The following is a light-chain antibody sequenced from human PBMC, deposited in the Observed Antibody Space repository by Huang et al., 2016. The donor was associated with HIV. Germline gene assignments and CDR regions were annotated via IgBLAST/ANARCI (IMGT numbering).Light chain of an antibody. V-gene: IGKV1-39*01. CDR1: LNIDKY. CDR3: QQTYSTPIT. CDR2: TAS. Sequence: DIQMTQSPSSLSASVGDRVSITCRAGLNIDKYLNWYQQTPGKAPKLLIYTASNLQRVVPVRFSGSGSGTDFTLTTTSLQPEDFAVYFCQQTYSTPITFGQGTRLEMK. J-gene: IGKJ5*01.